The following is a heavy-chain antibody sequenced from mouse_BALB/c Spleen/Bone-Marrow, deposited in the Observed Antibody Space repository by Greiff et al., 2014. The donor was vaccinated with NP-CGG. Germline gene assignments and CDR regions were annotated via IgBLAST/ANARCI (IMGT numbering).Heavy chain of an antibody. CDR1: GYTFTSYI. V-gene: IGHV1-14*01. CDR3: ARRWLPYAMDY. CDR2: INPYNDGT. D-gene: IGHD2-3*01. Sequence: EVQLQQSGPELVKSGASVKMSCKASGYTFTSYIMHWVKQKPGQGLEWIGYINPYNDGTKYNEKFKGKATLTSDKSSSTAYMELSSLTSEDSAVYYCARRWLPYAMDYWGQGTSVTVSS. J-gene: IGHJ4*01.